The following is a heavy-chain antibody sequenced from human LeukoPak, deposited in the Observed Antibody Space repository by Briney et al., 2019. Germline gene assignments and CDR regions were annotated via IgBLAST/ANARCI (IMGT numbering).Heavy chain of an antibody. V-gene: IGHV1-3*01. J-gene: IGHJ4*02. CDR2: TNAGNGNT. CDR1: GYTFTSYA. CDR3: ARSYSSSWYDY. D-gene: IGHD6-13*01. Sequence: VASVKVSCKASGYTFTSYAMHWVRQAPGQRLEWMGWTNAGNGNTKYSQKFQGRVTITRDTSASTAYMELSSLRSEDTAVYYCARSYSSSWYDYWGQGTLVTVSS.